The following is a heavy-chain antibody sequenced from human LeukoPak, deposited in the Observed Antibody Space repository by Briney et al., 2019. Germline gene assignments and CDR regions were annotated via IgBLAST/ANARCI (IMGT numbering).Heavy chain of an antibody. CDR1: GGTFSNYS. CDR2: ILPIVGTA. CDR3: ARYMVIRGDAFDI. V-gene: IGHV1-69*08. D-gene: IGHD3-16*01. J-gene: IGHJ3*02. Sequence: GFSVTVSCKASGGTFSNYSINWVRQPAGQRLGWMGRILPIVGTANCAQNFQDRVTITADKSTSTAYMELSSLRSEDTAVYYCARYMVIRGDAFDIWGQGTMVTVSS.